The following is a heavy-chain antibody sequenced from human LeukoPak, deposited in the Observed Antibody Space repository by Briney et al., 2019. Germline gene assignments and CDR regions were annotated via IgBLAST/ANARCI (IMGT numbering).Heavy chain of an antibody. D-gene: IGHD1-1*01. Sequence: GGSLRLSCAATGFTFSNYAIHWGRQAPGKGLEWVAFISDDGSRQHYADSVKGRFTISRDSSKNTLYLQMKSLRAEDTAVYYCAKELERTLLEYWGQGTLVTVSS. CDR2: ISDDGSRQ. J-gene: IGHJ4*02. CDR3: AKELERTLLEY. V-gene: IGHV3-30-3*01. CDR1: GFTFSNYA.